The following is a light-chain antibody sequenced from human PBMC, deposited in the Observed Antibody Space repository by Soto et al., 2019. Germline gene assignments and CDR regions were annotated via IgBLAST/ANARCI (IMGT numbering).Light chain of an antibody. CDR1: QTISDW. CDR2: KAS. Sequence: DIQMTQSPSTLSASVGDRVTITCRASQTISDWLAWYKQRPGKAPNLLIYKASSLESGVSSRFSGSGSGTEFTLTISSLQPDDLATYYCQHYNSYPDTFGQGTKLEI. V-gene: IGKV1-5*03. CDR3: QHYNSYPDT. J-gene: IGKJ2*01.